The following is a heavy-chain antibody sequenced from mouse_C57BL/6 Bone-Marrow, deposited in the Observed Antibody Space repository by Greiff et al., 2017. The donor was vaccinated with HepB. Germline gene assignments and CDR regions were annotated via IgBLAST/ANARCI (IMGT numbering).Heavy chain of an antibody. CDR2: INYDGSST. D-gene: IGHD1-1*01. CDR1: GFTFSDYY. CDR3: ARGHYYGSSYDAMDY. J-gene: IGHJ4*01. V-gene: IGHV5-16*01. Sequence: EVKVEESEGGLVQPGSSMKLSCTASGFTFSDYYMAWVRQVPEKGLEWVANINYDGSSTYYLDSLKSRFIISRDNAKNILYLQMSSLKSEDTATYYCARGHYYGSSYDAMDYWGQGTSVTVSS.